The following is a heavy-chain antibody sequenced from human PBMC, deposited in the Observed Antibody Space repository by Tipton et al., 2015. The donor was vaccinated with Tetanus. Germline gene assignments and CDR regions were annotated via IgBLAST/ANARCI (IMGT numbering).Heavy chain of an antibody. V-gene: IGHV4-30-2*06. D-gene: IGHD1-14*01. J-gene: IGHJ6*02. CDR3: ARSITQGPGWYYGMDV. Sequence: TLSLACAVSGGSISSGGYSWNWIRQSPGKGLECIGYIYPRGTTFYNPSLESRVTISLDMSKNQFSLNLTSVTAADTAVYYCARSITQGPGWYYGMDVWGQGNTVTVSS. CDR2: IYPRGTT. CDR1: GGSISSGGYS.